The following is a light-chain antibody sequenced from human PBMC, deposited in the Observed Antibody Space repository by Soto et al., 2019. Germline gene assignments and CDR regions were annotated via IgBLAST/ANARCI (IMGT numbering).Light chain of an antibody. CDR3: SSYTSSSTWV. CDR2: EVS. Sequence: QSALTQPASVSGSPGQSITISCTGASTDVGGSKYVSWYQQHPGKAPQLIIYEVSNRPSGVSDRFSGSKSGNTASLTISGLQAEDEADYYCSSYTSSSTWVFGGGTRLTVL. V-gene: IGLV2-14*01. CDR1: STDVGGSKY. J-gene: IGLJ3*02.